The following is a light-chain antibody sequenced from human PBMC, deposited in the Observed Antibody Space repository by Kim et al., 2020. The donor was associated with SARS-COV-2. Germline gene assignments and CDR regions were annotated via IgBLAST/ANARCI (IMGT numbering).Light chain of an antibody. CDR1: RSNIGAGYD. CDR3: QSYDSSLSGVV. Sequence: QSVLTQPPSVSGAPGQRVTISCTGSRSNIGAGYDVHWYQQLPGTAPKLLIYNNNNRPSGVPDRFSGSKSGTSASLAITGLQAEDEAYYYCQSYDSSLSGVVFGGGTQLTVL. J-gene: IGLJ2*01. CDR2: NNN. V-gene: IGLV1-40*01.